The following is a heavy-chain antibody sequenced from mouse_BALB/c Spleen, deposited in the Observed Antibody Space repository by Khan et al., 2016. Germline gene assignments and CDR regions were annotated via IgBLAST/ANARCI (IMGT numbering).Heavy chain of an antibody. CDR3: ARYGNFYAMDY. CDR1: GYAFSAYW. Sequence: QVQLQQSGAELMKPGASVKISCKAAGYAFSAYWIEWIKQRPGQGLEWIGEILPGSETTYYNEKFKGKATFTADTSSNTAYMQLNSLTSEDSAVYYCARYGNFYAMDYWGQGASVTVSS. CDR2: ILPGSETT. J-gene: IGHJ4*01. D-gene: IGHD2-1*01. V-gene: IGHV1-9*01.